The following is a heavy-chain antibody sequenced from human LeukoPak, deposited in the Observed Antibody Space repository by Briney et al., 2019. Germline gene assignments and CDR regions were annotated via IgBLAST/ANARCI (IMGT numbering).Heavy chain of an antibody. CDR3: ARVIRVVVTAPWHPLDY. CDR1: GYSFTSYW. Sequence: GESLKISCKGSGYSFTSYWIAWVRQMPGKGLEWMGIIYPGDSDTRYSPSFQGQVTISADKSISTAYLQWSSLKASDTAMYYCARVIRVVVTAPWHPLDYWGQGTLVTVSS. CDR2: IYPGDSDT. V-gene: IGHV5-51*01. D-gene: IGHD2-21*02. J-gene: IGHJ4*02.